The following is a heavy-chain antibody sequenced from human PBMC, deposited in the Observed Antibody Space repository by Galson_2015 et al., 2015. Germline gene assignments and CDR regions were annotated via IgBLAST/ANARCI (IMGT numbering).Heavy chain of an antibody. CDR2: IRQDGSVK. Sequence: SLRLSCAASGFSFSSYWMSWARQAPGRGLEWLANIRQDGSVKYYADSLKGRLTISRDNAKNSLYLQMDSLRAEDTAVYYCARDVAATGALDVWGQGTMVTVSS. J-gene: IGHJ3*01. CDR1: GFSFSSYW. D-gene: IGHD1-26*01. CDR3: ARDVAATGALDV. V-gene: IGHV3-7*03.